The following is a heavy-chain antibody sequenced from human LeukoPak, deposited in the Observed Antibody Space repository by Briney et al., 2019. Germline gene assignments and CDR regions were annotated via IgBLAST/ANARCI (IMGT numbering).Heavy chain of an antibody. D-gene: IGHD5-18*01. Sequence: PGGSLRLSCAASGFTVSSNYMSWVRQAPGKGLEWVSVLYSDGTTYYADSVKGRFTISRDNSRNTLYLQMNNLRAEDTAVYYCARAAYDSNGFTANHDYWGQETLVTVSS. V-gene: IGHV3-53*01. J-gene: IGHJ4*02. CDR2: LYSDGTT. CDR1: GFTVSSNY. CDR3: ARAAYDSNGFTANHDY.